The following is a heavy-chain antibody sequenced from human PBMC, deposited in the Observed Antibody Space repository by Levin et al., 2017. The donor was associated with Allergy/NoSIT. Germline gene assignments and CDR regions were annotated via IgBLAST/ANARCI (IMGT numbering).Heavy chain of an antibody. CDR1: GGTFSSYA. CDR2: IIPIFGTA. D-gene: IGHD2-2*01. CDR3: ARGKVPAAMSYYYYYYMDV. J-gene: IGHJ6*03. Sequence: SVKVSCKASGGTFSSYAISWVRQAPGQGLEWMGGIIPIFGTANYAQKFQGRVTITADESTSTAYMELSSLRSEDTAVYYCARGKVPAAMSYYYYYYMDVWGKGTTVTVSS. V-gene: IGHV1-69*13.